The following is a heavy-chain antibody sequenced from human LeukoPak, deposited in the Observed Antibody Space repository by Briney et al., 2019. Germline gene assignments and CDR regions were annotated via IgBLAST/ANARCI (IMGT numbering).Heavy chain of an antibody. CDR1: GFSFRDSW. CDR2: INQDGREK. J-gene: IGHJ4*02. CDR3: TKAPNRYYFDY. V-gene: IGHV3-7*05. Sequence: GGSLRLSCAHSGFSFRDSWMSWVRRAPGKGLEWVAYINQDGREKYYVDSVKGRFTISRDNAKNSVYLQMDRLRAEDTAVYHCTKAPNRYYFDYWGLGTLVTVS. D-gene: IGHD1-14*01.